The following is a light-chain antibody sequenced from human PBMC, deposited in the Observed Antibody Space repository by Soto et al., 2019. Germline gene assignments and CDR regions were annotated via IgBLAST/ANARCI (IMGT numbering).Light chain of an antibody. CDR2: EVS. CDR1: SSDVGGYKY. J-gene: IGLJ1*01. Sequence: QAVLTQPASVSGSPGQSITIACTGTSSDVGGYKYVSWYQQHPGKAPKLMIYEVSNRLSGVSNRFSGSKSGNTASLTISGLQAEDEADYYCSSYSSSSTLVFGTGTKLTVL. V-gene: IGLV2-14*01. CDR3: SSYSSSSTLV.